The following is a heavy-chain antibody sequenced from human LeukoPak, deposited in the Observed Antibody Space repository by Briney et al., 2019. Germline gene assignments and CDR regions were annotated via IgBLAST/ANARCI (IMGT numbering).Heavy chain of an antibody. CDR2: INHSGST. D-gene: IGHD5/OR15-5a*01. Sequence: PSETLSLTCAVYGGSFSGYYWSWIRQPPGKGLEWIGEINHSGSTNYNPSLKSRVTISIDTSKNQFSLRLTSVTAADTAVYCATLVSTRYYFDYWGQGTLVTVSS. V-gene: IGHV4-34*03. CDR1: GGSFSGYY. J-gene: IGHJ4*02. CDR3: ATLVSTRYYFDY.